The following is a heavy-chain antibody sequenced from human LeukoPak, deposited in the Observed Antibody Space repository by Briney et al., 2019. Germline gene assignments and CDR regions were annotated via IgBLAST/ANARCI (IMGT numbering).Heavy chain of an antibody. Sequence: KTGGSLRLSCAASGFTFSSYSMNWVRQAPGKGLEWVSSISSSSSYIYYADSVKGRFTISRDNAKNSLYLQMNSLRAEDTAVYYCARLSDSSGEFDYWGQGTLVTVPS. V-gene: IGHV3-21*01. J-gene: IGHJ4*02. CDR1: GFTFSSYS. CDR2: ISSSSSYI. D-gene: IGHD3-22*01. CDR3: ARLSDSSGEFDY.